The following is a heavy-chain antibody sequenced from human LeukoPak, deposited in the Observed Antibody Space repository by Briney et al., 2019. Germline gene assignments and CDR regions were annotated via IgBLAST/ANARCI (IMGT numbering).Heavy chain of an antibody. J-gene: IGHJ5*02. CDR1: GGSISSYY. CDR3: AKDYEPLVGVHRWGDWFDP. Sequence: SETLSLTCTVSGGSISSYYWSWIRQPPGKGLEWIGYIYYSGSTNYNPSLKSRVTISVDTSKNQFSLNLSSVTAADTAVYYCAKDYEPLVGVHRWGDWFDPWGQGTLVTVSS. D-gene: IGHD1-26*01. CDR2: IYYSGST. V-gene: IGHV4-59*12.